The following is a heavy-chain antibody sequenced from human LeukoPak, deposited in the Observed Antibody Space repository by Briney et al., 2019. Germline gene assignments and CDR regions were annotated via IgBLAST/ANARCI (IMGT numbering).Heavy chain of an antibody. V-gene: IGHV4-61*02. CDR2: IYTSGST. CDR1: GGSISSGSYY. D-gene: IGHD3-3*01. Sequence: SQTLSLTCTVSGGSISSGSYYWSWIRQPAGKGLEWIGRIYTSGSTNYNPSLKSRVTISVDTSKNQFSLKLSSVTAADTAVYYCARVDTIFVWFDPWGQGTLVTVSS. CDR3: ARVDTIFVWFDP. J-gene: IGHJ5*02.